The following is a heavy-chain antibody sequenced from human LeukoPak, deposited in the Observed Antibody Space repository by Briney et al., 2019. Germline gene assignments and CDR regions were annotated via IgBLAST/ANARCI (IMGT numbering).Heavy chain of an antibody. V-gene: IGHV4-59*12. CDR1: GGSISSYY. J-gene: IGHJ4*02. Sequence: SETLSLTCTVSGGSISSYYWSWIRQPPGKGMGWVGYIYYSGSTNYNPSLKSRVTISVDTSKNQFSLKLSSVNAADTAVYYCARGAGFDYGDLLDYWGQGTLVTVSS. CDR2: IYYSGST. D-gene: IGHD4-17*01. CDR3: ARGAGFDYGDLLDY.